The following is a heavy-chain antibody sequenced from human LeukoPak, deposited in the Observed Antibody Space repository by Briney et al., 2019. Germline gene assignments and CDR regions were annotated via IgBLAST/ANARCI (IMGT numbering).Heavy chain of an antibody. CDR2: ISGSGGST. D-gene: IGHD7-27*01. Sequence: GGSLRLSRAASGFTFSSYAMSWVRQAPGKGLEWVSAISGSGGSTYYADSVKGRFTISRDNSKNTLYLQMNSLRAEDTAVYYCAKAANWGSEALDYFDYWGQGTLGTVSS. CDR1: GFTFSSYA. CDR3: AKAANWGSEALDYFDY. V-gene: IGHV3-23*01. J-gene: IGHJ4*02.